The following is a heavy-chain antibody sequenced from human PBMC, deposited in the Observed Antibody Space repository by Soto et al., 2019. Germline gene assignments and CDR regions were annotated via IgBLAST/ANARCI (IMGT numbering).Heavy chain of an antibody. J-gene: IGHJ4*02. CDR1: GFTFSSYW. CDR3: AVAVAGPTAIGY. V-gene: IGHV3-74*01. D-gene: IGHD6-19*01. CDR2: IKRDGSST. Sequence: EVQLAESGGGLVQPGGSLRLSCAASGFTFSSYWMHWVRQAPGKGLVWVSRIKRDGSSTSYADSVKGRFTISRDNAKNTLYLQMNSLGAEDTAVYYCAVAVAGPTAIGYWGQGTLVTVSS.